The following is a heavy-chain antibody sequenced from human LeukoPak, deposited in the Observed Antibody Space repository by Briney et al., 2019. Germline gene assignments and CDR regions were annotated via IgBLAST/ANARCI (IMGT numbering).Heavy chain of an antibody. V-gene: IGHV5-51*01. D-gene: IGHD1-26*01. CDR3: ARHGVGATTFQYYYNYMDV. Sequence: GESLKISCKASGYSFTNYWIGWVRQMPGKGLEWMGIIYPGDSDTRYSPSFQDQVTISADKSISTAYLQWNSLKASDTAMYYCARHGVGATTFQYYYNYMDVWGQGTTVTVPS. J-gene: IGHJ6*02. CDR1: GYSFTNYW. CDR2: IYPGDSDT.